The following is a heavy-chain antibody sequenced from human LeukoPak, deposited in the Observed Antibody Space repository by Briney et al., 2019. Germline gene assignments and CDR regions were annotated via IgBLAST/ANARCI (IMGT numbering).Heavy chain of an antibody. Sequence: PGGSLRLSCAASGFTFSSYGMNWVRQAPGKGLEWVSSISSSSSYIYYADSVKGRFTISGDNAKNSLYLQMNSLRAEDTAVYYCAKSLETTVTTRYNWFDPWGQGTLVTVSS. CDR1: GFTFSSYG. J-gene: IGHJ5*02. CDR2: ISSSSSYI. D-gene: IGHD4-4*01. V-gene: IGHV3-21*04. CDR3: AKSLETTVTTRYNWFDP.